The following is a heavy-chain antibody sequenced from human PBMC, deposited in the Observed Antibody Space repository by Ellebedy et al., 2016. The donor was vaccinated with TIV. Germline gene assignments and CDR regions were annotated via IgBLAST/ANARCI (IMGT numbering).Heavy chain of an antibody. CDR1: GGSISSYY. D-gene: IGHD2-8*01. CDR2: IYYSGST. Sequence: MPSETLSLTCTVSGGSISSYYWSWIRQPPGKGLECIGYIYYSGSTNYNPSLKSRVTISVDTSKNQFSLKLSSVTAADTAVYYCARKVSRGGYYYYGMDVWGQGTTVTVSS. J-gene: IGHJ6*02. V-gene: IGHV4-59*08. CDR3: ARKVSRGGYYYYGMDV.